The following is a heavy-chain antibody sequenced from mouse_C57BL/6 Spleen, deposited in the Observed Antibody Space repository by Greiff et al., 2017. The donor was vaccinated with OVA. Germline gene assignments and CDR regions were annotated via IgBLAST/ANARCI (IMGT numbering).Heavy chain of an antibody. J-gene: IGHJ2*01. CDR1: GFTFSSYA. CDR2: ISDGGSYT. V-gene: IGHV5-4*01. Sequence: VQLKESGGGLVKPGGSLKLSCAASGFTFSSYAMSWVRQTPEKRLEWVATISDGGSYTYYPDNVKGRFTISRDNAKNNLYLQMSHLKSEDTAMYYCARDLDGSSLFYFDYWGQGTTLTVSS. D-gene: IGHD1-1*01. CDR3: ARDLDGSSLFYFDY.